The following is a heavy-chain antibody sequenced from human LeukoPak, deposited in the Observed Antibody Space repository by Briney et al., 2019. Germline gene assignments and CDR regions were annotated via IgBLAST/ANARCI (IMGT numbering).Heavy chain of an antibody. V-gene: IGHV3-23*01. Sequence: GGSLRLSCGASGFTFSSYAMSWVRQAPGKGLEWVSAINSGGSTYYADSVKGRFTISRDNSKNTLDLQMNSLRAEDTAMYYCARAVYSGNYHVAESDCWGQGTLVTVSS. CDR1: GFTFSSYA. D-gene: IGHD1-26*01. CDR2: INSGGST. CDR3: ARAVYSGNYHVAESDC. J-gene: IGHJ4*02.